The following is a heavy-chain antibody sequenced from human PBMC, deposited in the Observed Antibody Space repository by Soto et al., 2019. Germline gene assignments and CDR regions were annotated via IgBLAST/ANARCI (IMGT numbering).Heavy chain of an antibody. D-gene: IGHD2-2*01. Sequence: ESLPLTCNVSGYCISSGWYPGGIRQPPGKGPEWIASIYHGGTTFYNPSLKSRVTVSVDKSNNQFSLKLRSVTAADTAVYYCEKAHVMVVACSSFDFWGHGTLVTVSS. CDR1: GYCISSGWY. V-gene: IGHV4-38-2*02. CDR2: IYHGGTT. J-gene: IGHJ4*01. CDR3: EKAHVMVVACSSFDF.